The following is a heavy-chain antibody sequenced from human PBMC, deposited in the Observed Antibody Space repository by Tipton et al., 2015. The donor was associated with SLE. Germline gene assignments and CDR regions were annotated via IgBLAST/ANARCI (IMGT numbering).Heavy chain of an antibody. J-gene: IGHJ4*02. Sequence: TLSLTCTVSGGSVSSSSYYWGWIRQPPGKGLEWIGTVHSSGNTYYAPSLKSRVTISIDTSKNQFSLKLGSVTAADTAMYYCARLDRYWGQGTLVSVSS. CDR2: VHSSGNT. CDR1: GGSVSSSSYY. V-gene: IGHV4-39*07. D-gene: IGHD3-9*01. CDR3: ARLDRY.